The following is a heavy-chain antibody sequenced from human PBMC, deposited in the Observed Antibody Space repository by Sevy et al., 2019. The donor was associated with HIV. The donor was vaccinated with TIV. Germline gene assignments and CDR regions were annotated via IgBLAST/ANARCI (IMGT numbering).Heavy chain of an antibody. D-gene: IGHD3-22*01. Sequence: GGSLRLSCAASGFTFCSYWMTWVRQAPGKGLEWVANIKQDMSEKYYADSVKGRFTISRDNARNSLYLQMESLRAEDTAVYYCARAQQVTMLVVIGGLYFDFWGQGTLVTVSS. V-gene: IGHV3-7*01. CDR1: GFTFCSYW. CDR3: ARAQQVTMLVVIGGLYFDF. J-gene: IGHJ4*02. CDR2: IKQDMSEK.